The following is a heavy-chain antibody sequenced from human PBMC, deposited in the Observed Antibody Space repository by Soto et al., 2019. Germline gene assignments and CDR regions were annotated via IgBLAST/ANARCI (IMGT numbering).Heavy chain of an antibody. J-gene: IGHJ6*02. CDR2: ISAYNGNT. CDR1: GYTFTSYG. V-gene: IGHV1-18*04. D-gene: IGHD2-21*02. CDR3: ASPYCGGDCSPYGMDV. Sequence: ASVKVSCKASGYTFTSYGISWVRQAPGQGLEWMGWISAYNGNTNYAQKLQGRVTMTTDTSTSTTYMELSSLRSEDTAVYYCASPYCGGDCSPYGMDVWGQGTTVTVSS.